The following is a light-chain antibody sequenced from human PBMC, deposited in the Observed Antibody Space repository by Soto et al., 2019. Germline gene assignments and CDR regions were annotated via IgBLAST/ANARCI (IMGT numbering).Light chain of an antibody. CDR2: KTS. CDR1: QSISIW. Sequence: DIHMTQSPSTLSASVGDRVTITCRASQSISIWLAWYQQKPEKAPNLLIYKTSILESGVLSRFNGNGSRTLLTLTISSLQTDDFPTYYCQYNNDYSRTFGQGIKVEIK. CDR3: QYNNDYSRT. J-gene: IGKJ1*01. V-gene: IGKV1-5*03.